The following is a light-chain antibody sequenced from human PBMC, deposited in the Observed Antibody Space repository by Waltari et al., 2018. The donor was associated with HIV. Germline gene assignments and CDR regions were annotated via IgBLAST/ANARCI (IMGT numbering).Light chain of an antibody. CDR2: DVT. Sequence: QSALTQPASVSGPPGQSITISCIGSSSDVVAYDYVSWYQHHPGKAPKLLLYDVTHRPSGISARFSGSKSGNTASLTISGLQADDEAEYYCGSYTTTSTLGVFGGGTKLTVL. J-gene: IGLJ2*01. CDR3: GSYTTTSTLGV. CDR1: SSDVVAYDY. V-gene: IGLV2-14*03.